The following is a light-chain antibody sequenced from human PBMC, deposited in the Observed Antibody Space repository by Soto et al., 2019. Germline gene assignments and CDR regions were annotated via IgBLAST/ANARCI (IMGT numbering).Light chain of an antibody. CDR1: QSVSGN. CDR3: QQYNNLPRT. Sequence: EIVMTQSPATLSVSPGERATLSCRASQSVSGNLAWYQQKPGQAPRLLIYGASTRATGIPARFSGSGSGTEFPLTISRLQSEDFAVYYCQQYNNLPRTFGQGTKVEIK. J-gene: IGKJ1*01. V-gene: IGKV3-15*01. CDR2: GAS.